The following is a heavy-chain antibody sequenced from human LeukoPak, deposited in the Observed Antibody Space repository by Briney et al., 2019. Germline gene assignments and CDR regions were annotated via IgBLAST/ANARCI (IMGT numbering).Heavy chain of an antibody. V-gene: IGHV3-74*01. CDR3: SWGSANYFDY. J-gene: IGHJ4*02. Sequence: GGSLRLSCVASGFDFSRYWMHWVRQAPGEGLVWVSRIETDGISTTYADSVKGRFTISRDNAKNTLYLQMSSLRADDTAVYYCSWGSANYFDYWGQGTLVTVSS. CDR2: IETDGIST. D-gene: IGHD3-16*01. CDR1: GFDFSRYW.